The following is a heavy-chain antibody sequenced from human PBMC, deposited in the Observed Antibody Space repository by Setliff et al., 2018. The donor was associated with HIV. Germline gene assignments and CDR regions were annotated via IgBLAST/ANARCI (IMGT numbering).Heavy chain of an antibody. V-gene: IGHV3-23*01. J-gene: IGHJ4*02. CDR3: ARVLGAARRGAAAARGYFDY. CDR2: ISGSADNT. Sequence: GESLKISCAASGFTFSSYAMNWVRQAPGKGLEWVSTISGSADNTYYADSVKGRFTISRDNSKNTLYLQVNSLRAEDTAVYYCARVLGAARRGAAAARGYFDYWGQGILVTVSS. D-gene: IGHD3-16*01. CDR1: GFTFSSYA.